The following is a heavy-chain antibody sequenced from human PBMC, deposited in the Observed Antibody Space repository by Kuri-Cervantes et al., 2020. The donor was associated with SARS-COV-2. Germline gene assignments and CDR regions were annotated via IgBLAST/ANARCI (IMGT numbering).Heavy chain of an antibody. CDR1: GSTFSSYA. V-gene: IGHV3-23*01. CDR3: ARDSLWDSSGYYTYYFDY. Sequence: GESLKISCAASGSTFSSYAMSWVRQAPGKGLEWVSAISGSGGSTYYADSVKGRFTISRDNAKNSLYLQVNSLRAEDTAVYYCARDSLWDSSGYYTYYFDYWGQGTLVTVSS. CDR2: ISGSGGST. J-gene: IGHJ4*02. D-gene: IGHD3-22*01.